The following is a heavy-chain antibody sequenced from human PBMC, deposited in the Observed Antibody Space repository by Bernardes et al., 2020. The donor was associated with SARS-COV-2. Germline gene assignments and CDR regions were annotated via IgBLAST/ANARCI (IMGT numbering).Heavy chain of an antibody. V-gene: IGHV4-31*03. Sequence: SETLSLTRSVSGASIGRDYYWSWIRQFPGKGLEWLGYVYYTGTTYYNSSLKSRLSISVDTSENQFSLRLSSVTAADTAVYYCARDSGPTDDRAFELCGRGTLVTVSS. J-gene: IGHJ3*01. CDR1: GASIGRDYY. CDR3: ARDSGPTDDRAFEL. CDR2: VYYTGTT. D-gene: IGHD3-10*01.